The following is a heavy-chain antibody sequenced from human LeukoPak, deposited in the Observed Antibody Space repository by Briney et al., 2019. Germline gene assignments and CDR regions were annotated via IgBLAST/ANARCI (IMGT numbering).Heavy chain of an antibody. D-gene: IGHD3-22*01. CDR2: IYTSGST. Sequence: SQTLSLTCTVSGGSISSGSYYWSWIRQPAGKGLEWIGRIYTSGSTNYNPSLKSRVTISVDPSKNQFSLKLSSVTAADTAVYYCARASHYYDSSGYYVDAFDIWGQGTMVTVSS. CDR1: GGSISSGSYY. V-gene: IGHV4-61*02. J-gene: IGHJ3*02. CDR3: ARASHYYDSSGYYVDAFDI.